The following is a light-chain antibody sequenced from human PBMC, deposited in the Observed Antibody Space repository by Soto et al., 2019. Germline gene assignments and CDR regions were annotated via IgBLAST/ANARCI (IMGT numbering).Light chain of an antibody. V-gene: IGKV1-9*01. CDR3: QQVNSYPYT. CDR2: AAS. Sequence: DIQLTQSPSFLSASVGDRVTITCRASQDIRSYLGWYQQKPGKAPNLLIFAASTLQDGVPSRFSGSGSGTEFTLTISSLQPEDCATYCCQQVNSYPYTFGQGTTLEI. CDR1: QDIRSY. J-gene: IGKJ2*01.